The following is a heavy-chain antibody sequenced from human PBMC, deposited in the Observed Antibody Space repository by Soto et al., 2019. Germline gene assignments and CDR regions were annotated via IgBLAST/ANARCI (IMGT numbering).Heavy chain of an antibody. CDR3: ARERGRYYDGSGYPPRRNWFDP. V-gene: IGHV4-34*01. Sequence: SETLSLTCAVYGGSFSGYYWSWIRQPPGKGLEWIGEINHSGSTNYNPSLKSRVTISVDTSKNQFSLKLSSVTAADTAVYYCARERGRYYDGSGYPPRRNWFDPWGQGTLVTVSS. CDR1: GGSFSGYY. J-gene: IGHJ5*02. CDR2: INHSGST. D-gene: IGHD3-22*01.